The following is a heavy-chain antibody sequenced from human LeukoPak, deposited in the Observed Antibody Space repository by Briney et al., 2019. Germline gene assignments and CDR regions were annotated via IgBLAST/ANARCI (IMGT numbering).Heavy chain of an antibody. CDR2: INPNNDDT. CDR3: AKNPYEYYFDY. V-gene: IGHV1-2*02. CDR1: GYTFTGYY. Sequence: ASVKVSCKASGYTFTGYYVHWVRQAPGQGLEWMGWINPNNDDTNYAQKFQGRVTMTRDTSIRTVCLELSGLRSDDTAVYYCAKNPYEYYFDYWGQGTLVTVSP. J-gene: IGHJ4*02. D-gene: IGHD5-12*01.